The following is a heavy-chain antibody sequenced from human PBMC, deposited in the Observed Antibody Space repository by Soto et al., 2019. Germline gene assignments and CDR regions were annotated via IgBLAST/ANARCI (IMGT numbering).Heavy chain of an antibody. D-gene: IGHD3-16*01. Sequence: EVQLLESGGGLVQPGGSLRLSCEASGFTFSSYAMNWVRQAPGKGLEWVSASRGGGSSTYYADSVKGRFTISSDNSKNTLYLQMDSLRDEDTAVYYCARAQGGFDYWGQGTLVTVSS. CDR3: ARAQGGFDY. CDR2: SRGGGSST. V-gene: IGHV3-23*01. CDR1: GFTFSSYA. J-gene: IGHJ4*02.